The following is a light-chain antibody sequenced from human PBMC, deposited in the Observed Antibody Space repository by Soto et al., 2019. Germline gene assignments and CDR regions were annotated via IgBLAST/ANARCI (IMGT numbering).Light chain of an antibody. Sequence: DIQMTQSPSTLPPSVGDRVTITCRASRSISDWLAWYQQKPGKAPKLLIFDASSLKSGVPSRFSGSGSGTEFTLTISRLQPDDVATYYCLQYSSHSWTFGQGTKVDIK. CDR1: RSISDW. CDR3: LQYSSHSWT. V-gene: IGKV1-5*01. J-gene: IGKJ1*01. CDR2: DAS.